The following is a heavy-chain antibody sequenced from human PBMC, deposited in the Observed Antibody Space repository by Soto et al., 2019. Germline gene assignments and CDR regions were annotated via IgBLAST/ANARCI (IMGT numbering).Heavy chain of an antibody. CDR1: GFTFSSYA. CDR2: ISGSGGST. CDR3: ASWGHIVPVSPTAFDH. Sequence: GWSLRLSCAASGFTFSSYAMSWVRQAPGKGLEWVSAISGSGGSTYYADSVKGRFTISRDNSKNTLYLQMHSLRAEDTAMYYCASWGHIVPVSPTAFDHWGEGTLVTVSS. D-gene: IGHD2-21*01. J-gene: IGHJ4*02. V-gene: IGHV3-23*01.